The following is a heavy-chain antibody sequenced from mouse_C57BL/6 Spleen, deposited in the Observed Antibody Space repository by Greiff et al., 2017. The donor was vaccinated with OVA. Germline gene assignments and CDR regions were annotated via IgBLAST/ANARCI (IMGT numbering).Heavy chain of an antibody. Sequence: QVQLKESGAELARPGASVKLSCKASGYTFTSYGISWVKQRTGQGLEWIGEIYPRSGNTYYNEKFKGKATLTAVKSSSTAYMELRSLTSEDSAVYFCATRDGNYEDDYWGQGTTLTVSS. J-gene: IGHJ2*01. CDR1: GYTFTSYG. D-gene: IGHD2-1*01. V-gene: IGHV1-81*01. CDR2: IYPRSGNT. CDR3: ATRDGNYEDDY.